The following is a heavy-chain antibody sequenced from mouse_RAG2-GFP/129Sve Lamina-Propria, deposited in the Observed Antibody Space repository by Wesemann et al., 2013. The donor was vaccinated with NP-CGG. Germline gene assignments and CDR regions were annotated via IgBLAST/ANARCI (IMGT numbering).Heavy chain of an antibody. D-gene: IGHD1-1*01. CDR2: INPSNGGT. CDR3: ARRRFDWYFDV. V-gene: IGHV1-53*01. CDR1: GYTFTSYW. Sequence: QVQLQQPGAELVRPGSSVKLSCKASGYTFTSYWMHWVKQRPGQGLEWIGNINPSNGGTNYNEKFKSKATLTVDKSSSTAYMQLSSLTSEDSAVYYCARRRFDWYFDVWGTGTTVTVSS. J-gene: IGHJ1*03.